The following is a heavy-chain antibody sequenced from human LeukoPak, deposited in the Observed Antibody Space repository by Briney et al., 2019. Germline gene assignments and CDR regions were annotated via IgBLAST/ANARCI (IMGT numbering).Heavy chain of an antibody. Sequence: SVTVSCKASGGTFSSYAISWVRQAPGQGLEWMGRIIPILGIANYAQKFQGRVTITADKSTSTDYMELSSLRSEDTAVHYVASSRPYGDILAGYYIYFFDYWGEGTLVTVSS. CDR3: ASSRPYGDILAGYYIYFFDY. CDR2: IIPILGIA. J-gene: IGHJ4*02. V-gene: IGHV1-69*04. CDR1: GGTFSSYA. D-gene: IGHD3-9*01.